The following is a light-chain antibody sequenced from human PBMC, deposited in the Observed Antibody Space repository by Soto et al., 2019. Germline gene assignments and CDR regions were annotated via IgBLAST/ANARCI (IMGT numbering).Light chain of an antibody. CDR1: QSVAGAY. CDR2: GAS. V-gene: IGKV3-11*01. J-gene: IGKJ4*01. CDR3: QQRSNWPSLT. Sequence: DIVMTQSPGTLSLSPGDRATLSCRASQSVAGAYVAWYQQRPGQAPRLLIYGASNRATGIPDRFSGSGSGTDFTLTISSLEPEDFAVYYCQQRSNWPSLTFGGGTKVDIK.